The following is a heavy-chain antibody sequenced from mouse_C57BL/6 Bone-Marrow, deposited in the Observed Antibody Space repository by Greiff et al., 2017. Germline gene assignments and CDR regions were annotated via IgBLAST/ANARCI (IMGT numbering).Heavy chain of an antibody. V-gene: IGHV5-6*01. CDR2: ISSGGSYT. CDR3: AREVYAMDY. D-gene: IGHD2-14*01. J-gene: IGHJ4*01. Sequence: EVKVVESGGDLVKPGGSLKLSCAASGFTFSSYGMSWVRQTPDKRLEWVATISSGGSYTYYPDSVKGRFTISRDNAKNTLYLQMSSLKSEDTAMXYCAREVYAMDYWGQGTSVTVSS. CDR1: GFTFSSYG.